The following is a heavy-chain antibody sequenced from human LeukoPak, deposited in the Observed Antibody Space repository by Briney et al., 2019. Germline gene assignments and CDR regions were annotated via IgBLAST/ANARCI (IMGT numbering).Heavy chain of an antibody. Sequence: GASVKVSCKASGGTFSSYAISWVRQAPGQGLEWMGGIIPIFGTANYAQKFQGRVTITTDESTSTAYMELSSLRSEDTAVYYCARNGGSYLGAFDIWGQGTMVIVSS. CDR1: GGTFSSYA. D-gene: IGHD1-26*01. CDR3: ARNGGSYLGAFDI. V-gene: IGHV1-69*05. CDR2: IIPIFGTA. J-gene: IGHJ3*02.